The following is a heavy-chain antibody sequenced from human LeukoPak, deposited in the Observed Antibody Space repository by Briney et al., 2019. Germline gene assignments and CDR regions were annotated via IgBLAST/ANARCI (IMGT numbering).Heavy chain of an antibody. CDR1: GGSFSGYY. V-gene: IGHV4-34*01. CDR2: INHSGST. D-gene: IGHD3-16*01. Sequence: SETLSLTCAVYGGSFSGYYWSWIRQPPGKGLEWIGEINHSGSTNYNPSLKSRVTISVDTSKNQFSLKLSSVTAADTAVYYCARDPGGGWFDPWGQGTLVIVSS. CDR3: ARDPGGGWFDP. J-gene: IGHJ5*02.